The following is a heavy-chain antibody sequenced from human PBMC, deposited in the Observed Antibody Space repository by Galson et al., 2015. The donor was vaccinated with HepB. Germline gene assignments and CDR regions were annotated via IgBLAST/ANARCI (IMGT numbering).Heavy chain of an antibody. CDR2: IDPSDSYT. Sequence: QSGAEVKKPGESLRISCKGSGYSFTSYWISWVRQMPGKGLEWMGGIDPSDSYTNYSPSFQGHVTISADKSISTAYLQWSSLKASDTAMYYCARVGRVTMVRGVIWRWFDPWGQGTLVTVSS. D-gene: IGHD3-10*01. J-gene: IGHJ5*02. CDR1: GYSFTSYW. V-gene: IGHV5-10-1*01. CDR3: ARVGRVTMVRGVIWRWFDP.